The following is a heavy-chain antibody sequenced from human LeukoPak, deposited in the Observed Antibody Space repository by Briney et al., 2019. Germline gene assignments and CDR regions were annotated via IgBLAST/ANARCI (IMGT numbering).Heavy chain of an antibody. CDR2: IYYSGTT. J-gene: IGHJ4*02. CDR1: GGSISSSSYY. D-gene: IGHD6-19*01. V-gene: IGHV4-39*01. Sequence: SETLSLTCTVSGGSISSSSYYWGWIRQPPGKGLEWIGNIYYSGTTYYNSSLKSRVTISVDTSKNQFSLKLSSVTAADTAVYYCARPGDSSGWYFDYWGQGTLVTVSS. CDR3: ARPGDSSGWYFDY.